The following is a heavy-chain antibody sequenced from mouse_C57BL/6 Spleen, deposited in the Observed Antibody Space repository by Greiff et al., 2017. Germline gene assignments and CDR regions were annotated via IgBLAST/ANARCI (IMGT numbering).Heavy chain of an antibody. Sequence: VQLQQSGPGLVQPSPSLSITCTVSGFSLTSYGVHWVRQSPGQGLEWLGVLWSGGSTDYNAAFISRLSISKDNSKSQVFFKMNSLQADDTAIYYCARNNYGNYVRAMDYWCQGTSVTVSS. CDR1: GFSLTSYG. D-gene: IGHD2-1*01. CDR3: ARNNYGNYVRAMDY. J-gene: IGHJ4*01. CDR2: LWSGGST. V-gene: IGHV2-2*01.